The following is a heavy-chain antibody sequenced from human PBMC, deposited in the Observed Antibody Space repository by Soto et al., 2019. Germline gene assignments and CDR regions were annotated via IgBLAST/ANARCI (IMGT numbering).Heavy chain of an antibody. CDR3: ARETGYYSWNEGLMDV. D-gene: IGHD1-20*01. J-gene: IGHJ6*02. Sequence: DSVTGRFTISRDNAKNSLYLQMNSLRAEDTAVYYCARETGYYSWNEGLMDVCGQGTTVTVSS. V-gene: IGHV3-7*01.